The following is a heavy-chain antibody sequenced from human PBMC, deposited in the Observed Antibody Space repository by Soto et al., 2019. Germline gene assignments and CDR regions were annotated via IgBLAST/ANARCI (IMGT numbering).Heavy chain of an antibody. CDR2: ISPYTGNT. J-gene: IGHJ4*02. CDR1: GYTFDSYG. Sequence: QVQLVQSGAEVKKPGASVKVSCRASGYTFDSYGISWVRQAPGQGLQWMGWISPYTGNTKYAQKFQGRVTMTTDTSTSTAYMELRSLRSDDTAVFYCARCPRLPAMRVGVGDGKCYSDSWGQGTLVTVSS. CDR3: ARCPRLPAMRVGVGDGKCYSDS. D-gene: IGHD2-21*01. V-gene: IGHV1-18*01.